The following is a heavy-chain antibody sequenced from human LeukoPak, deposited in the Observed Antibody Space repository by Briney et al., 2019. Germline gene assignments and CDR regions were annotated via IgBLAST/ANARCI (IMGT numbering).Heavy chain of an antibody. Sequence: PGGSLRLSCAASGFTFSSYAMHWVRQAPGKGLEWVAVISYGGSNKYYADSVKGRFTISRDNSKNTLYLQMNSLRAEDTAVYYCARSGLFYYDRQYYMDVWGKGTTVTVSS. J-gene: IGHJ6*03. V-gene: IGHV3-30*04. CDR2: ISYGGSNK. CDR1: GFTFSSYA. CDR3: ARSGLFYYDRQYYMDV. D-gene: IGHD3-22*01.